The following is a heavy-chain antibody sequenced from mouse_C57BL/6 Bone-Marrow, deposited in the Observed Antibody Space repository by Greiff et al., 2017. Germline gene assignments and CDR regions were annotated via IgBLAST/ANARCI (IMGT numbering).Heavy chain of an antibody. Sequence: LVESGPELVKPGASVKLSCKASGYTFTSYDINWVKQRPGQGLEWIGWIYPRDGSTKYNEKFKGKATLTVDTSSSTAYMELHSLPSEDSAVYFWARDYGSSYWYFDVWGTGTTVTVSS. V-gene: IGHV1-85*01. CDR1: GYTFTSYD. J-gene: IGHJ1*03. CDR3: ARDYGSSYWYFDV. CDR2: IYPRDGST. D-gene: IGHD1-1*01.